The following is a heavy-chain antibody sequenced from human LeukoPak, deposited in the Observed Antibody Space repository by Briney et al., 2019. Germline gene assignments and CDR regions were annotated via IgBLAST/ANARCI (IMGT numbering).Heavy chain of an antibody. CDR3: ASQWLRLGSDY. D-gene: IGHD5-12*01. CDR1: GGSISSSFYF. Sequence: SETLSLTCTVSGGSISSSFYFWAWIRQPPGKGLEWIGSIYYSGSTYYNPSLKSRVTMSVDTSNNPFSLKLSSVTAADTAVYYCASQWLRLGSDYWGQGTLVTVSS. V-gene: IGHV4-39*01. J-gene: IGHJ4*02. CDR2: IYYSGST.